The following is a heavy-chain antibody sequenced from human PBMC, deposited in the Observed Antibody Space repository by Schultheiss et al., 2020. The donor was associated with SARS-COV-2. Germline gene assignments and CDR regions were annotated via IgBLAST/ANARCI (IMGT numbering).Heavy chain of an antibody. CDR3: ARLHGGGSGDDFDY. J-gene: IGHJ4*02. V-gene: IGHV3-30-3*01. CDR2: ISYDGSNK. Sequence: GGSLRLSCAASGFTFSSYAMHWVRQAPGNGLEWVAVISYDGSNKYYADSVKGRFTISRDNSKNTLYLQMNSLRAEDTAVYYCARLHGGGSGDDFDYWGQGTLVTVSS. CDR1: GFTFSSYA. D-gene: IGHD3-10*01.